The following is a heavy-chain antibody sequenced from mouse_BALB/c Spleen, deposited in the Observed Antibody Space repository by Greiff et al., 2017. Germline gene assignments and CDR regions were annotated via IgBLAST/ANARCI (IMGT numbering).Heavy chain of an antibody. V-gene: IGHV5-9-4*01. D-gene: IGHD1-1*02. CDR2: ISSGGSYT. J-gene: IGHJ4*01. CDR1: GFTFSSYA. CDR3: ARVGGYYAMDY. Sequence: EVKLVESGGGLVKPGGSLKLSCAASGFTFSSYAMSWVRQSPEKRLEWVAEISSGGSYTYYPDTVTGRFTISRDNAKNTLYLEMSSLRSEDTAMYYCARVGGYYAMDYWGQGTSVTVSS.